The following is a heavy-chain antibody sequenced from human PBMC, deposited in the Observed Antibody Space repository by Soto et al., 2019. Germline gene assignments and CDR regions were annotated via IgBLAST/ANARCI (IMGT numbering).Heavy chain of an antibody. CDR2: IYYSGST. CDR3: AASSMVVLTGYYHEYNWFDP. V-gene: IGHV4-59*01. CDR1: GGSISSYY. Sequence: SETLSLTCTVSGGSISSYYWSWIRQPPGKGLEWIGYIYYSGSTNHNPSLKSRVTISVDTSKNQFSLKLSSVTAADTAVYYCAASSMVVLTGYYHEYNWFDPWGQGTLVTVSS. D-gene: IGHD3-9*01. J-gene: IGHJ5*02.